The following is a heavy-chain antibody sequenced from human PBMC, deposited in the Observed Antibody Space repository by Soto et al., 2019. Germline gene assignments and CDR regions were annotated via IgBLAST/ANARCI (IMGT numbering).Heavy chain of an antibody. D-gene: IGHD2-21*01. CDR2: IFHTGSA. J-gene: IGHJ4*02. V-gene: IGHV4-4*02. CDR1: GGSITSNW. CDR3: ARHIAVSGTRGFDH. Sequence: QVQLQESGPGLMKPSGTLSLTCAVSGGSITSNWGSWVRQPPGKGLEWIAEIFHTGSANYNPSLMGRLTISMDKSRSHLSLTLTSVTAADTAVYYCARHIAVSGTRGFDHWGQGPLVTVSS.